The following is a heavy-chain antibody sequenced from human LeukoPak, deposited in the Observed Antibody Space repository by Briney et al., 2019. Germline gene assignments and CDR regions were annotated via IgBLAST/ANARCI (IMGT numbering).Heavy chain of an antibody. V-gene: IGHV3-9*01. Sequence: PGRSLRLSCAASGFTFDDYAMHWVRQAPGKGLEWVSGITWNTGSKGYADSVKGRFTVSRDNAKNSLYLQMNSLRADDTALYYCAKDRGGSYFDAFDIWGQGTLVTVSS. CDR1: GFTFDDYA. J-gene: IGHJ3*02. D-gene: IGHD1-26*01. CDR3: AKDRGGSYFDAFDI. CDR2: ITWNTGSK.